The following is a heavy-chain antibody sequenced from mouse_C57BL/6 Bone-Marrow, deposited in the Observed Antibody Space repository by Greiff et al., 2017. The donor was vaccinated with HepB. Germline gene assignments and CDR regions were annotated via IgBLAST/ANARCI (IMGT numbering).Heavy chain of an antibody. CDR2: INPNYGTT. Sequence: EVQLQQSGPELVKPGASVKISCKASGYSFTDYNMNWVKQSNGKGLEWIGVINPNYGTTSYNQKFKGKATLTVDQSSRTAYMQLNSLTSEDAAVYYCAKRTGTGYFDVWGTGTTVTVSS. D-gene: IGHD3-3*01. J-gene: IGHJ1*03. V-gene: IGHV1-39*01. CDR1: GYSFTDYN. CDR3: AKRTGTGYFDV.